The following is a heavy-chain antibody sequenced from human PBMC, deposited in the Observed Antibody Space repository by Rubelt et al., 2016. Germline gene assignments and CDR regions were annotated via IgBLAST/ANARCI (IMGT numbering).Heavy chain of an antibody. V-gene: IGHV1-18*01. D-gene: IGHD2-15*01. J-gene: IGHJ4*02. Sequence: QVQLVQSGAEVKKPGASVKVSCKASGYTFTTYGISWVRQAPGQGLEWMGWISAYNADTHYAQKIQGRVTMTIDTSTSTGYLDLRSLRSDDTAVYYCTTTSIDCTRSNCYKDWGQGTLVTVSS. CDR2: ISAYNADT. CDR3: TTTSIDCTRSNCYKD. CDR1: GYTFTTYG.